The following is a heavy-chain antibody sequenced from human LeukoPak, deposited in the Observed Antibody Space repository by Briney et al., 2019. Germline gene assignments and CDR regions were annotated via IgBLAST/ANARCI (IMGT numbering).Heavy chain of an antibody. Sequence: SETLSLTCTGSGGSISSYYWSWIRQPAGKGLEWIGRIYTSGSTNYHPPLKSRVTMSVDTSKNQFSLKLSSVTAADTAVYYCARHPSGYDRYYFDYWGQGTLVTVSS. CDR2: IYTSGST. CDR3: ARHPSGYDRYYFDY. J-gene: IGHJ4*02. V-gene: IGHV4-4*07. D-gene: IGHD5-12*01. CDR1: GGSISSYY.